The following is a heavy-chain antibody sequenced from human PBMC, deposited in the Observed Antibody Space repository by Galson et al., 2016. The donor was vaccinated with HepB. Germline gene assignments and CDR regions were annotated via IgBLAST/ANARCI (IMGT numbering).Heavy chain of an antibody. CDR1: GYTFTTSG. CDR2: ISGYNGDT. J-gene: IGHJ1*01. D-gene: IGHD3-22*01. V-gene: IGHV1-18*01. Sequence: SVKVSCKASGYTFTTSGISWVRQAPGQGLEWMGWISGYNGDTNYAQQFRGRVTMTTDTSTTTAYMDLRGLRSDDTAVYYCARDPGNFYCDNSEGAFQHWGQGTLATVSS. CDR3: ARDPGNFYCDNSEGAFQH.